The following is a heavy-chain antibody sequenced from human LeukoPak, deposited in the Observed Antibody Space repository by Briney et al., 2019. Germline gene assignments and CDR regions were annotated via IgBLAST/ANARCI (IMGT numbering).Heavy chain of an antibody. D-gene: IGHD3-22*01. Sequence: GGSLRLSCAASGFTFSGHGMHWVRQAPGKRLEWVAIISYDGSTTYYADSVKGRFTISRDNSKNTLFLQMNSLRAEDTAVYYCARDQDYSDRSGYYYVFYYWGQGTLVTVSS. V-gene: IGHV3-30*03. CDR3: ARDQDYSDRSGYYYVFYY. CDR2: ISYDGSTT. CDR1: GFTFSGHG. J-gene: IGHJ4*02.